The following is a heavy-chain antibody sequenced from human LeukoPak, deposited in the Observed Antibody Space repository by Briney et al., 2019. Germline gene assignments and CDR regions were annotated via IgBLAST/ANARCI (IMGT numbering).Heavy chain of an antibody. CDR2: VSYDGFAGSDK. D-gene: IGHD2-2*02. Sequence: GGSLRLSCAASGFTFNSYGLHWVRQAPGKGLQWVAVVSYDGFAGSDKYYADSVKGRFTISRDNSKNTLYLQMDSLRPEDTAVYYCARAGSIVVVPAAIYWGQGTLVTVSS. J-gene: IGHJ4*02. V-gene: IGHV3-30*03. CDR3: ARAGSIVVVPAAIY. CDR1: GFTFNSYG.